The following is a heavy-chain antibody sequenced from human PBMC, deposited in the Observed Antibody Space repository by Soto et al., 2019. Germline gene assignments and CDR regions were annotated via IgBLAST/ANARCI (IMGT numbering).Heavy chain of an antibody. CDR3: AREDIVVVVAATRPYYYYGMDV. CDR2: IIPIFGTA. J-gene: IGHJ6*02. V-gene: IGHV1-69*01. D-gene: IGHD2-15*01. Sequence: QVQLVQSGAEVKKPGSSVKVSCKASGGTFSSYAISWVRQAPGQGLEWMVGIIPIFGTANYAQKFQGRVTITADESTSTAYMELSSLRSEDTAVYYCAREDIVVVVAATRPYYYYGMDVWGQGTTVTVSS. CDR1: GGTFSSYA.